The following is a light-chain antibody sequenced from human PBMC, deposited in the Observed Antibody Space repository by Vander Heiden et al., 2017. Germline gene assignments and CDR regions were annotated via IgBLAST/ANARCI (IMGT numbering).Light chain of an antibody. J-gene: IGKJ2*01. CDR1: QYINTY. Sequence: DIQMTQSPSSLSASVGDRVTITCRASQYINTYLNWYQQSPGKAPRSLIYAASKLQSGVPSRFSGSGSGTDFTLTISSLQPEDFAIYYCQQSYSTVPTFGQGTKIQIK. CDR2: AAS. V-gene: IGKV1-39*01. CDR3: QQSYSTVPT.